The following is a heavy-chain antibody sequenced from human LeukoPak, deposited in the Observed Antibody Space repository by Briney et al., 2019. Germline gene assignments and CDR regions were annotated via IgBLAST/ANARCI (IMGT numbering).Heavy chain of an antibody. CDR3: ARQPTDIVVVPAAISGIDYYGMDV. CDR2: IDPSDSYT. Sequence: GESLKIPCKGSGYSFTSYWISWVRQMPGKGLEWMGRIDPSDSYTNHSPSFQGHVTISADKSISTAYLQWSSLKASDTAMYYCARQPTDIVVVPAAISGIDYYGMDVWGKGTTVTVSS. V-gene: IGHV5-10-1*01. J-gene: IGHJ6*04. CDR1: GYSFTSYW. D-gene: IGHD2-2*02.